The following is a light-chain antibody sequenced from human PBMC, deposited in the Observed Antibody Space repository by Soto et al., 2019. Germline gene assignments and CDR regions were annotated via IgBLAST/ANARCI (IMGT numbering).Light chain of an antibody. CDR2: LNSDGSH. CDR1: SGHTSYA. J-gene: IGLJ2*01. Sequence: QLVLTQSPSXXXXXXXXXXXTCTLSSGHTSYAIAWHQQQPEKGPRYLMKLNSDGSHKKGDGIPDRFSGSSSGAERYLTISSLQSEDEADYYCQTWGTGTHVVFGGGTKLTVL. V-gene: IGLV4-69*01. CDR3: QTWGTGTHVV.